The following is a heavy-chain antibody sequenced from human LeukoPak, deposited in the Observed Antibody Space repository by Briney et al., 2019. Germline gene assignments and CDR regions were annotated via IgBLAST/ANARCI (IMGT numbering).Heavy chain of an antibody. V-gene: IGHV4-4*07. CDR1: GDSMTTYY. CDR2: IYGDETT. D-gene: IGHD6-6*01. CDR3: ARGWSSSSYFNS. Sequence: PSETLSLTCTVSGDSMTTYYCSWIRQPAGKGLEWIGRIYGDETTSFNPSLKSRVSMSVDTSNNHFSLEVRSATAADTAVYYCARGWSSSSYFNSWGPGFLFTVSS. J-gene: IGHJ4*02.